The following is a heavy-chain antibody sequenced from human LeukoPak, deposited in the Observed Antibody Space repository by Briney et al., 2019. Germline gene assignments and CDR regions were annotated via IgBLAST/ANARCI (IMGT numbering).Heavy chain of an antibody. J-gene: IGHJ3*02. V-gene: IGHV1-8*03. D-gene: IGHD6-19*01. CDR3: ARALRKIAVWVFDI. CDR2: MNPNSGNT. CDR1: GYTFTSYD. Sequence: ASVKVSCKASGYTFTSYDINWVRQATGQGLEWMGWMNPNSGNTGYAQKFQGRVTITRNTSISTAYMELSSLRSEDTAVYYFARALRKIAVWVFDIWGKGKMVTVSS.